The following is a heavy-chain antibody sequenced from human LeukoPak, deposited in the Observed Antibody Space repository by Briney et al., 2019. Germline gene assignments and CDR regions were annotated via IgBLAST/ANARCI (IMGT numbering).Heavy chain of an antibody. V-gene: IGHV4-38-2*02. J-gene: IGHJ3*02. Sequence: SETLSLTCTVSGYSISSGYYWGWIRQPPGKGLEWIGSIYHSGSTYYNPSLKSRVTISVDTSKNQFSLKLSSVTAADTAVYYCARLDVLLWFGEGPYAFDIWGQGTMVTVSS. D-gene: IGHD3-10*01. CDR3: ARLDVLLWFGEGPYAFDI. CDR2: IYHSGST. CDR1: GYSISSGYY.